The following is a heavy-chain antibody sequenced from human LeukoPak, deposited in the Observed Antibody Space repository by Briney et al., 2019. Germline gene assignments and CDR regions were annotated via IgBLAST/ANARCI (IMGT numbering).Heavy chain of an antibody. D-gene: IGHD3-3*01. CDR2: IKQDGREK. J-gene: IGHJ4*02. CDR3: ARDIHRYYGDY. V-gene: IGHV3-7*01. Sequence: GGSLRLSCAASGFTFSDYWMSWVRQAPGKGLEWVANIKQDGREKYHVDSVKGRFSISRDNARNSVYLQMNSLRAEDTAVYYCARDIHRYYGDYWGQGALVIVSS. CDR1: GFTFSDYW.